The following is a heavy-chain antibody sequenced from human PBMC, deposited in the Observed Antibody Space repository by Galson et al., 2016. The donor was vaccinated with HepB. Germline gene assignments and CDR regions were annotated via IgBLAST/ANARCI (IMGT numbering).Heavy chain of an antibody. CDR3: ASVSVFGGGMDV. V-gene: IGHV1-8*01. CDR2: MNPNSGNT. Sequence: SVKVSCKASGYTFSSHGINWVRQATGQGLEWMGWMNPNSGNTGYVQKFQGRVTMTRNPSVSTAYMELSSLRSDDTAVYYCASVSVFGGGMDVWGRGTTVTVSS. J-gene: IGHJ6*02. CDR1: GYTFSSHG. D-gene: IGHD3-16*01.